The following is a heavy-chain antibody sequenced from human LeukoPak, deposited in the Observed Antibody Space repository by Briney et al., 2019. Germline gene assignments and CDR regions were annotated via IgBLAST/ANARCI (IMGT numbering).Heavy chain of an antibody. J-gene: IGHJ6*03. Sequence: ASVKVSCKASGYTFTGYYMHWVRQAPGQGLEWMGWINPNSGGTNYAQKLQGRVTMTTDTSTSTAYMELRSLRSDDTAVYYCARDRGYSYGLPYYYYYMDVWGKGTTVTVSS. V-gene: IGHV1-2*02. CDR2: INPNSGGT. D-gene: IGHD5-18*01. CDR1: GYTFTGYY. CDR3: ARDRGYSYGLPYYYYYMDV.